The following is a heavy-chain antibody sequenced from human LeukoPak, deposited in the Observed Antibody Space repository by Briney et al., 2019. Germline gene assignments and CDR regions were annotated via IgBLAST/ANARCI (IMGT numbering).Heavy chain of an antibody. V-gene: IGHV3-23*01. CDR2: ISGSGGST. J-gene: IGHJ4*02. CDR3: AKVRGAAPKMSYFDY. D-gene: IGHD6-13*01. Sequence: PGGSLRLSCAASGFTFSSYAMSWVHQAPGKGLEWVSAISGSGGSTYYADSVKGRFTISRDNSKNTLYLQMNSLRAEDTAVYYCAKVRGAAPKMSYFDYWGQGTLVTVSS. CDR1: GFTFSSYA.